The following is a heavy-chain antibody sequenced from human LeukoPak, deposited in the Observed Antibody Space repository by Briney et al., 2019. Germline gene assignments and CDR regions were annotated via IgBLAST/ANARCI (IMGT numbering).Heavy chain of an antibody. CDR2: ISAYNGNT. D-gene: IGHD2-21*02. CDR1: GYTFTSYG. J-gene: IGHJ4*02. Sequence: GASVKVSCKASGYTFTSYGISWVRQAPGQGLEWMGWISAYNGNTNYAQKLQGRVTMTTDTSTSTAYMELSSLRSEDTAVYYCARGDGAYCGGDCYWGPFDYWGQGTLVTVSS. CDR3: ARGDGAYCGGDCYWGPFDY. V-gene: IGHV1-18*01.